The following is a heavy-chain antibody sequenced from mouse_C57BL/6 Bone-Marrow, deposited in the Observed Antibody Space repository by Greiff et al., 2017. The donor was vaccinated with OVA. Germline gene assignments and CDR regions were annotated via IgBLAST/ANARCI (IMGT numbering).Heavy chain of an antibody. CDR2: IDPSDSET. CDR1: GYTFPSYW. Sequence: QVQLQQPGAELVRPGSSVKLSCQASGYTFPSYWMHWVKQRPIQGLEWIGNIDPSDSETHYNQKFKDKATLTVDKSSSTAYMQLSSLTSEDSAVYYCARGDFITTVVYFDYWGQGTTLTVSS. D-gene: IGHD1-1*01. CDR3: ARGDFITTVVYFDY. J-gene: IGHJ2*01. V-gene: IGHV1-52*01.